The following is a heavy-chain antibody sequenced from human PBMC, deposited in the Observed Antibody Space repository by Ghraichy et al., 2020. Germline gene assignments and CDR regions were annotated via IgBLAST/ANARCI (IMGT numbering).Heavy chain of an antibody. CDR3: TRPQVDYGDNWFDP. J-gene: IGHJ5*02. V-gene: IGHV3-73*01. CDR2: IRSKANSYAT. CDR1: GFTFSGSA. D-gene: IGHD4-17*01. Sequence: GGSLRLSCAASGFTFSGSAMHWVRQASGKGLEWVGRIRSKANSYATAYAASVKGRFTISRDDSKNTAYLQMNSLKTEDTAVYYCTRPQVDYGDNWFDPLGPGNPGHRLL.